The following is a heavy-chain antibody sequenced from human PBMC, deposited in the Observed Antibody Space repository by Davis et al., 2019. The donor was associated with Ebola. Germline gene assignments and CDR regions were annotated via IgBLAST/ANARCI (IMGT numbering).Heavy chain of an antibody. CDR2: ISWNSGSI. V-gene: IGHV3-9*01. D-gene: IGHD1-1*01. Sequence: GGSLRLSCAASGFTFDDYAMHWVRQAPGKGLEWVSGISWNSGSIGYADSVKGRFTISRDNSKNTLYLQMNSLRAEDTAVYYCARDNWNQRRAFDIWGQGTMVTVSS. CDR1: GFTFDDYA. CDR3: ARDNWNQRRAFDI. J-gene: IGHJ3*02.